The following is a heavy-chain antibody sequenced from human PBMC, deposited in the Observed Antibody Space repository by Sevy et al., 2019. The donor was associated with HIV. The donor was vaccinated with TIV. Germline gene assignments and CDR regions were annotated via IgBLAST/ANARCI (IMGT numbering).Heavy chain of an antibody. J-gene: IGHJ4*02. V-gene: IGHV3-23*01. CDR1: GFTFSSHA. CDR2: ISDSGTTT. Sequence: GGSLRLSCAASGFTFSSHATSWVRQAPGKGLEWVSAISDSGTTTYYEDSVKGRFTISRDNSKNTLYLQMDGLRAEDTAIYYCARAFTGGYQQPFDYWGQGTLVTVSS. D-gene: IGHD1-26*01. CDR3: ARAFTGGYQQPFDY.